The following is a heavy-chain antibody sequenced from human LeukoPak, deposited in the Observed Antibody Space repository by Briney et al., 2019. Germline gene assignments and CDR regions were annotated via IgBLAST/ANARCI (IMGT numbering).Heavy chain of an antibody. CDR3: AKGPGAEGLGN. J-gene: IGHJ4*02. CDR1: GGSISTSGFF. V-gene: IGHV4-31*03. CDR2: ISYSGSP. D-gene: IGHD4-17*01. Sequence: SQTLSLTCTVSGGSISTSGFFWSWIRQHPGKGLESIGYISYSGSPYYNPSLKSRLTMSVDTSKNEFSLQLTSLTDADTAVYYCAKGPGAEGLGNWGQGTLVIVSS.